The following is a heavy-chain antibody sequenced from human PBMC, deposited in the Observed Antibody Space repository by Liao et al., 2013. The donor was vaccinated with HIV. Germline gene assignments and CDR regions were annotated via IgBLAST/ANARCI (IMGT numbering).Heavy chain of an antibody. CDR3: ARAVPSKGGSGFFVAFDP. D-gene: IGHD2-21*01. CDR2: INHSGST. V-gene: IGHV4-34*01. CDR1: GGSFSGYY. J-gene: IGHJ5*02. Sequence: QVQLQQWGAGLLKPSETLSLTCAVYGGSFSGYYWSWIRQPPGKGLEWIGDINHSGSTKYHPSLKSRVTISVDTSKNQFSLRLRSVTAADTAVYYCARAVPSKGGSGFFVAFDPWGRGNPWSPSP.